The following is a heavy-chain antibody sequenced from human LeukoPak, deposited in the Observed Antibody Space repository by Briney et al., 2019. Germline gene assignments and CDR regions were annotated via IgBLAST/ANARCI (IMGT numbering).Heavy chain of an antibody. V-gene: IGHV3-33*01. CDR2: IWYDGSNK. J-gene: IGHJ4*02. CDR1: GFTFSSYG. D-gene: IGHD6-6*01. CDR3: ARDGRYSSSPFDY. Sequence: GGSLRLSCAASGFTFSSYGMHWVRQAPGKGLEWVAVIWYDGSNKYYADSVKGRFTISRDNSKNTLYLQMNSLRAEDTAVYYCARDGRYSSSPFDYWGQGTLVTVSS.